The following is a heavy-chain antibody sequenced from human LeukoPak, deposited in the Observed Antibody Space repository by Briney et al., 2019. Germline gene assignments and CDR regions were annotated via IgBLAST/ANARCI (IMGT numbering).Heavy chain of an antibody. V-gene: IGHV3-48*01. J-gene: IGHJ5*02. D-gene: IGHD3-3*01. Sequence: GVSLRLSCASSGFTFSTYSMNWVRQAPGEGVEWISYISGSSSTIYYADSVKGRFTISRDNAKKSLYLQMNSLRAEDTAVYYCARESFTLFGVIITWGQGTLVTVSS. CDR3: ARESFTLFGVIIT. CDR1: GFTFSTYS. CDR2: ISGSSSTI.